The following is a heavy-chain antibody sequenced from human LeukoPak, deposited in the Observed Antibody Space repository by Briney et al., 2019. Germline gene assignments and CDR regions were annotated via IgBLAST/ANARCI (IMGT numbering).Heavy chain of an antibody. CDR3: AKAPVGHCSGAFCYHFDS. V-gene: IGHV3-23*01. J-gene: IGHJ4*02. CDR1: GFTFRTYA. CDR2: IRGDNPDT. Sequence: GRSLRLSCAASGFTFRTYAMSLVRQTPGRGLEGVSAIRGDNPDTYHANCVNGRFHISRDHSKNTLHLQMSGLRDDGTARYYCAKAPVGHCSGAFCYHFDSWGQGTLVTVSS. D-gene: IGHD2-15*01.